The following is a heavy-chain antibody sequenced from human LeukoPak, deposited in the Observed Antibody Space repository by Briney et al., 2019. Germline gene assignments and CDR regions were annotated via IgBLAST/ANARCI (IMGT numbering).Heavy chain of an antibody. D-gene: IGHD3-22*01. Sequence: GGSLRLSCAASGFTFSSYWMHWVRQAPGKGLVWVSRINSDGSSTSYADSVKGRFTISRDNAKNTLYLQMNSLRAEGTAVYYCARFPLTMFTYYDSSGEIWGQGTMVTVSS. CDR3: ARFPLTMFTYYDSSGEI. CDR2: INSDGSST. V-gene: IGHV3-74*01. CDR1: GFTFSSYW. J-gene: IGHJ3*02.